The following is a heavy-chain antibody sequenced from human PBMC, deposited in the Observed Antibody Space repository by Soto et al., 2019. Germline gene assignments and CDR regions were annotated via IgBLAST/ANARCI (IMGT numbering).Heavy chain of an antibody. J-gene: IGHJ1*01. CDR1: GYTFTTYP. Sequence: QVQLEQSGAEVKEPGASVKISCKASGYTFTTYPIHWVRQAPGQGLDWMGMIDPIGGNTGYARKFQDRVAMTRDTSTGTADIEVNSLRFDDTAMYFCVRGYCTSSASCEGDFQHWGQGTLVTVSS. CDR3: VRGYCTSSASCEGDFQH. CDR2: IDPIGGNT. D-gene: IGHD2-2*01. V-gene: IGHV1-46*01.